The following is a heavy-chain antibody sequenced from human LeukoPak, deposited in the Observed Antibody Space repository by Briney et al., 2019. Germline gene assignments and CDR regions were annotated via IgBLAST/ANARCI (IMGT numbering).Heavy chain of an antibody. J-gene: IGHJ4*02. CDR2: ISNSGSPI. CDR3: ARVLRNFDWLFVFDQ. Sequence: GGSLRLSCAASGFTFSDYYMSWIRQAPGKGLEWVSYISNSGSPIYYADSVKGRFTISRDIATNSLYLQMNSLRAEDTAVYYCARVLRNFDWLFVFDQWGQGTLVTVSS. CDR1: GFTFSDYY. D-gene: IGHD3-9*01. V-gene: IGHV3-11*04.